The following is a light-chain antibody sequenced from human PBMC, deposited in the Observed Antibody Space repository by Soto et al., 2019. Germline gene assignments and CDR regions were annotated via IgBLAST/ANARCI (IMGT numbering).Light chain of an antibody. V-gene: IGLV1-44*01. CDR1: RAHIGANT. CDR2: SSN. Sequence: QSVLTQPPSASGTPGQRVTIACSGTRAHIGANTVNWYQQVPGTAPKLLISSSNQRPSGVPDRFSGSKSATSASLAISGLQSEDEADCYCEAWDDSLNGVIFGGGTKLTVL. CDR3: EAWDDSLNGVI. J-gene: IGLJ2*01.